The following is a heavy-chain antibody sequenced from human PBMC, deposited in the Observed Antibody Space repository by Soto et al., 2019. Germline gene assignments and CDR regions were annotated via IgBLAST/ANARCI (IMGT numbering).Heavy chain of an antibody. CDR1: GYTFTSYA. Sequence: ASVKFSCKASGYTFTSYAISWVRQAPGQGLELMGWISGYNGNTNYAQKLQGRVTMTTDTSTSTAYMELRNLRSDDTAVYYCATSTITMIRGVIYFYYGVEVWGEGTKVTVSS. D-gene: IGHD3-10*01. CDR3: ATSTITMIRGVIYFYYGVEV. V-gene: IGHV1-18*04. J-gene: IGHJ6*04. CDR2: ISGYNGNT.